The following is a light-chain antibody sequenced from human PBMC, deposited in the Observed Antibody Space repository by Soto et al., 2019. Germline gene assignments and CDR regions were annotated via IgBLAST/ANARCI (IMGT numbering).Light chain of an antibody. CDR3: QQRSRWPRGT. Sequence: VLTQSPATLSLSPGESATLSCRASQNVGNNLAWYQQKSGQAPRLLIYAASDRATGVPARFSGGMSGTDFTHTISSLEPEDFATYFCQQRSRWPRGTFGRGT. V-gene: IGKV3-11*01. J-gene: IGKJ2*02. CDR2: AAS. CDR1: QNVGNN.